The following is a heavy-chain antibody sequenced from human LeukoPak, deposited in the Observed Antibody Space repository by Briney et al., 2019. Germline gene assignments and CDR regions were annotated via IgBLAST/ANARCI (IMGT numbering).Heavy chain of an antibody. CDR2: IIPIFGTA. CDR3: ARGSYALYGMDV. CDR1: GYTFTSYD. J-gene: IGHJ6*02. V-gene: IGHV1-69*13. D-gene: IGHD5-18*01. Sequence: SVKVSCKASGYTFTSYDINWVRQAPGQGLEWMGGIIPIFGTANYAQKFQGRVTITADESTSTAYMELSSLRSEDTAVYYCARGSYALYGMDVWGQGTTVTVSS.